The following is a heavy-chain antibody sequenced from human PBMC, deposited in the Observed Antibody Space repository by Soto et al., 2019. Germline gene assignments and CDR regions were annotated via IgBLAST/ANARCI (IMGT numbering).Heavy chain of an antibody. Sequence: SETLSLICSFSGGSISSSNWWSFVRQPPGKGLEWIGEIYHSGSTNYNPSLKSRVTISVDKSKNQFSLKLSSVTAADTAVYYCARGKNRIAAALFDYWGQGTLVTVSS. CDR3: ARGKNRIAAALFDY. CDR1: GGSISSSNW. CDR2: IYHSGST. V-gene: IGHV4-4*02. J-gene: IGHJ4*02. D-gene: IGHD6-13*01.